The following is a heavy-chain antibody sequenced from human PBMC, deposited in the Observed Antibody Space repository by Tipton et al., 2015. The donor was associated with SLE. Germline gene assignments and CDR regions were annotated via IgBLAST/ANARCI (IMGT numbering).Heavy chain of an antibody. J-gene: IGHJ4*02. Sequence: LRLSCIVSGGSISSYYWTWIRQPPGQGLEWIGNIYSSGSSTYNPSLKSRVTLSVEASNNQFSLNLSSVTAAETAVYFCARRRAAAGNFDYWGQGTLVTVSS. CDR1: GGSISSYY. CDR2: IYSSGSS. CDR3: ARRRAAAGNFDY. V-gene: IGHV4-59*12. D-gene: IGHD6-13*01.